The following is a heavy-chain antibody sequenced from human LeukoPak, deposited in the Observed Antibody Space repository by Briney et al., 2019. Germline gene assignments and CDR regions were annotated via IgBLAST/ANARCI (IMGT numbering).Heavy chain of an antibody. Sequence: GGSLRLPCAASGFAFSSYRMNWVRQAPGKGLEWVSSISSNGDYIYYTDSVKGRFTMSRENSKNTLYLQMSSLRAEDTAVYYCARYCSGSICYSGVDYWGQGTLVPVSS. V-gene: IGHV3-21*04. CDR2: ISSNGDYI. CDR1: GFAFSSYR. CDR3: ARYCSGSICYSGVDY. J-gene: IGHJ4*02. D-gene: IGHD2-15*01.